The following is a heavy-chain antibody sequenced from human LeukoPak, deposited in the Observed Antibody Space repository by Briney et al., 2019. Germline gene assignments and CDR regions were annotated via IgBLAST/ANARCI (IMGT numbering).Heavy chain of an antibody. V-gene: IGHV1-2*02. CDR2: INPNSGGT. CDR1: GYTFTGYY. CDR3: ARDIYGSGSCYDY. J-gene: IGHJ4*02. D-gene: IGHD3-10*01. Sequence: ASVKVSCKASGYTFTGYYIHWVRQVPGQGLEWMGWINPNSGGTKYAQKFQGRVTMTRDTSISTAYMELSRLRSDDTAVYYCARDIYGSGSCYDYWGQGTLVTVSS.